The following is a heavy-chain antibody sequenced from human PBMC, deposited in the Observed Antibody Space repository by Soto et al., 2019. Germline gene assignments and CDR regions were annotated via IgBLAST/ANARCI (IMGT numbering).Heavy chain of an antibody. CDR3: ARGGSGYIVVVAAIDY. V-gene: IGHV4-31*03. CDR1: GGSISSGNYY. CDR2: IFYSGST. Sequence: QVQLQESGPGLVKPSQTLSLTCTVSGGSISSGNYYWSWIRQHPGKGLEWIGYIFYSGSTYYTPSLKSRVTISVDTSKNQFSLKLSSVTAADTAVYYCARGGSGYIVVVAAIDYWGQGTLVTVSS. J-gene: IGHJ4*02. D-gene: IGHD2-15*01.